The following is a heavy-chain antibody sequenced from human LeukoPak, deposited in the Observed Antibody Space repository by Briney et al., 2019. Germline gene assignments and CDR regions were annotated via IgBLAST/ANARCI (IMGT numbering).Heavy chain of an antibody. CDR3: AEDGGSYSANYGGAAESDN. J-gene: IGHJ4*02. CDR2: VSGYGGRS. V-gene: IGHV3-23*01. D-gene: IGHD1-26*01. CDR1: GFTFSSYA. Sequence: GGSLRLSCAASGFTFSSYAMTWVRQAPGKGLEWVSAVSGYGGRSYYADSVKGRFTISRDNSKNTLYLQMNSLRAEDTAVYYCAEDGGSYSANYGGAAESDNWGQGTLVTVSS.